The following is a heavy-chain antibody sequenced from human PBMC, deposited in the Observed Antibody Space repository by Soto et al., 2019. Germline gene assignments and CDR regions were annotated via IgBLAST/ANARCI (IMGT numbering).Heavy chain of an antibody. J-gene: IGHJ4*02. CDR3: APSYCGGDCYARFDY. V-gene: IGHV2-5*02. CDR1: GFSLSTSGVG. Sequence: QITLKESGPPLVKPTQTLTLTCTFSGFSLSTSGVGVGWIRQPPGKALEWLALIYWDDDKRYSPSLKSRLTIPKDFSTXQVVLTMTAMHPVDTATYCCAPSYCGGDCYARFDYWGQGTLVTVSS. D-gene: IGHD2-21*02. CDR2: IYWDDDK.